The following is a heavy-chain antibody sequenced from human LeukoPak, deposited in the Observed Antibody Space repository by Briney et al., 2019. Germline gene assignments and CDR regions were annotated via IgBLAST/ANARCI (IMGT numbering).Heavy chain of an antibody. CDR1: GGTFSSYA. D-gene: IGHD3-3*01. V-gene: IGHV1-69*05. Sequence: ASVKVSCKASGGTFSSYAISWVRQAPGQGLEWMGRIIPIFGTANYAQKFQGRVTITTDESTSTAYMELSSLRSEDTAVYYCAKDERYYGVWSGYYRWGQGTLVTVSS. CDR2: IIPIFGTA. CDR3: AKDERYYGVWSGYYR. J-gene: IGHJ4*02.